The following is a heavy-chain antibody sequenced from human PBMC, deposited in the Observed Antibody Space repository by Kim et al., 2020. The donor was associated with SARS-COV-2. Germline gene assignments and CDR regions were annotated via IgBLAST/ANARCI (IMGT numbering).Heavy chain of an antibody. V-gene: IGHV3-7*03. CDR1: GVSFNNYW. CDR3: ARDRGYCSGGSCYSIFDY. CDR2: IKEDGSEK. J-gene: IGHJ4*02. D-gene: IGHD2-15*01. Sequence: GGSLRFSCAASGVSFNNYWMGWVRQAPGKGLEWVAHIKEDGSEKYHVDSVEGRFTISRDNAKNSLYLQMNSLRAEDTAMYYCARDRGYCSGGSCYSIFDYWGQGTQVTVSS.